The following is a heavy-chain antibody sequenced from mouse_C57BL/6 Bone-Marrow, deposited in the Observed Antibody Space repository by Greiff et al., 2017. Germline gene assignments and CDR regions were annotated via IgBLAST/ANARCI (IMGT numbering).Heavy chain of an antibody. V-gene: IGHV5-12*01. CDR3: AIYGNYGY. J-gene: IGHJ2*01. Sequence: EVHLVESGGGLVQPGGSLKLSCAASGFTFSDYYMYWVRQTPEKRLEWVAYISNGGGSTYYPETVKGRFTISRDNATNTLYLQMSRLKSEDTAMYYCAIYGNYGYWGQGTTLTVSS. CDR2: ISNGGGST. CDR1: GFTFSDYY. D-gene: IGHD2-1*01.